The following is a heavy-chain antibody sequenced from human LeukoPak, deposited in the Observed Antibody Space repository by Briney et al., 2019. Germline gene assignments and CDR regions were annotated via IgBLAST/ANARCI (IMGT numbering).Heavy chain of an antibody. V-gene: IGHV4-34*01. CDR3: ARGLLYFDP. J-gene: IGHJ5*02. D-gene: IGHD2-2*02. CDR1: GGSFSGYY. CDR2: INHSGSA. Sequence: SETLSLTCAVYGGSFSGYYWSWIRQPPGKGLEWIGEINHSGSANYNPSLKSRVTISVDTSKNQFSLKLSSVTAADTAVYYCARGLLYFDPWGQGTLVTVSS.